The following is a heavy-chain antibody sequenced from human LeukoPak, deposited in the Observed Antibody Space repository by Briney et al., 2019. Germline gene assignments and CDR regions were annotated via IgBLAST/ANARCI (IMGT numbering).Heavy chain of an antibody. D-gene: IGHD3-22*01. CDR1: GGSFSGYY. CDR2: INHSGST. CDR3: ARGHYDSSGYYSPFDY. Sequence: SETLSLPCAVYGGSFSGYYRSWIRQPPGKGLEWIGEINHSGSTNYNPSLKSRVTISVDTSKNQFSLKLSSVTAADTAVYYCARGHYDSSGYYSPFDYWGQGALVTVSS. V-gene: IGHV4-34*01. J-gene: IGHJ4*02.